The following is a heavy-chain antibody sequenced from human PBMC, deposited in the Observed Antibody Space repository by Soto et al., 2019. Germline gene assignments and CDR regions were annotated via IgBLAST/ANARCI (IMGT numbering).Heavy chain of an antibody. CDR1: VGSISSYY. J-gene: IGHJ4*02. D-gene: IGHD3-10*01. V-gene: IGHV4-4*07. Sequence: SETLSIASTFSVGSISSYYWGWIRQPAGKGLEWMGRIYTSGSTNYNPSLKSRVTMSVDTSKNQFSLKLSSVTAADTAVYYCARDSYYYGSGSLDYWGQGTMVTVSS. CDR2: IYTSGST. CDR3: ARDSYYYGSGSLDY.